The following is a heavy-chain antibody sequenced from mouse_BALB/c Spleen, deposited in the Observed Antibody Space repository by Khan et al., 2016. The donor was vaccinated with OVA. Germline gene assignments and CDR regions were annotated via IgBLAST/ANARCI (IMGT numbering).Heavy chain of an antibody. D-gene: IGHD1-3*01. J-gene: IGHJ3*01. CDR3: ARGSGNSRFAY. Sequence: QVQLKQSGAELVRPGVSVKISCKGSGYTFTDYAMHWVKQSHAKSLEWIGVISTYYGDADYNQKFKGKATMTVDKSSSTAYMELASLPYEDSAIYYCARGSGNSRFAYWGQGTLVTVSA. CDR2: ISTYYGDA. CDR1: GYTFTDYA. V-gene: IGHV1S137*01.